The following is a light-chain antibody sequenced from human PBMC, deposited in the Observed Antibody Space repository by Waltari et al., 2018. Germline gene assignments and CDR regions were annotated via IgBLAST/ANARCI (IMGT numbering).Light chain of an antibody. CDR2: LGS. V-gene: IGKV2-28*01. CDR1: QSLLYSNGYTY. Sequence: DIVMTQSPLSLAVTPGEPASISCRSSQSLLYSNGYTYLDWYLQKPGQSPQLLIYLGSTRASGVPDRFSGSGSGTDFTLKISRVEAEDVAVYYCMQALQTVYTFGQGTKLGI. CDR3: MQALQTVYT. J-gene: IGKJ2*01.